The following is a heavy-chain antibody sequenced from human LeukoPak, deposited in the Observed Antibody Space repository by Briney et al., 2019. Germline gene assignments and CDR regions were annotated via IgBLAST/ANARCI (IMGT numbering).Heavy chain of an antibody. Sequence: GGSLRLSCAASGFTSSSYWMHWVRQAPGKGLVWVSRINSDGSNTNYADSVKGRSTISRDNAKNTVYLQMNSLRAEDTAVYYCARGRGPYGWFDPWGQGTLVTVSS. D-gene: IGHD3-10*01. CDR3: ARGRGPYGWFDP. CDR1: GFTSSSYW. J-gene: IGHJ5*02. V-gene: IGHV3-74*01. CDR2: INSDGSNT.